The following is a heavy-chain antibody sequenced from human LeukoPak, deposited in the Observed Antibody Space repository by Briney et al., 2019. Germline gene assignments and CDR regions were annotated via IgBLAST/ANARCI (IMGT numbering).Heavy chain of an antibody. CDR3: AREPEYFQH. Sequence: GGSLRLSCAASGLTVGSNYMSSVRQAPGEGLERGLVIYSGVRTYYADSVKGRFTLSRDNSKNTLYRQMNSLRAEDTAVYYCAREPEYFQHWGQGTLVTVSS. CDR2: IYSGVRT. J-gene: IGHJ1*01. CDR1: GLTVGSNY. V-gene: IGHV3-66*02.